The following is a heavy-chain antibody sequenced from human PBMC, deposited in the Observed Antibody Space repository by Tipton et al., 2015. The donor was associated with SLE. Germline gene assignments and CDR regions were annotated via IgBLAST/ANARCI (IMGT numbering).Heavy chain of an antibody. CDR2: IYSGGST. CDR3: ARTGIAAAGTLSFDY. D-gene: IGHD6-13*01. V-gene: IGHV3-53*01. Sequence: SLRLSCAASGFTFDDYTMHWVRQAPGKGLEWVSVIYSGGSTYYADSVKGRFTISRDNSKNTLYLQMNSLRAEDTAVYYCARTGIAAAGTLSFDYWGQGTLVTVSS. J-gene: IGHJ4*02. CDR1: GFTFDDYT.